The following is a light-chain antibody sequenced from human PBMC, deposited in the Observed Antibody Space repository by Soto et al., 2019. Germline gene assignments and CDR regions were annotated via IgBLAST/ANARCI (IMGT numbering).Light chain of an antibody. J-gene: IGKJ1*01. CDR3: QQYNYWWT. V-gene: IGKV3-15*01. CDR2: DAS. CDR1: RSVSNN. Sequence: EVVLTQSPGTLSVSPGERATLSCRASRSVSNNLAWFQQKPGQAPRLLTSDASTRATGIPARFSGSGSGTEFTLIISSLQSEDSAVYYCQQYNYWWTFGQGTKV.